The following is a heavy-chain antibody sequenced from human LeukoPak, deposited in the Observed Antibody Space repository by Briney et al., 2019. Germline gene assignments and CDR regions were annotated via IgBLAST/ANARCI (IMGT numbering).Heavy chain of an antibody. V-gene: IGHV3-30*04. CDR3: ARAPPLYSSSWSDLDY. Sequence: QTGGSLRLSCAASGFTFSSYALHWVRQAPGKGLEWVAVISYDGNNKYYADFVKGRFTISRDNSKNTLYLQMNSLRAEDTAVYYCARAPPLYSSSWSDLDYWGQGTLVTVSS. CDR2: ISYDGNNK. D-gene: IGHD6-13*01. CDR1: GFTFSSYA. J-gene: IGHJ4*02.